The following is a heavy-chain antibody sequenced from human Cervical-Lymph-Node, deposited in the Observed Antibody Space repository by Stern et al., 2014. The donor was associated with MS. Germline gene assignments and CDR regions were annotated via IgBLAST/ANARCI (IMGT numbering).Heavy chain of an antibody. J-gene: IGHJ4*02. CDR3: ARWGYGDYEADY. V-gene: IGHV4-38-2*02. Sequence: QLQLQESGPRLVKPSETLSLTCSVSPYSISSGYYWAWIRQSPGKGLEWIGTTHRSGSTYYNPSLKSRVTISADTSKNQFFLMWTSVAAADTAVYYCARWGYGDYEADYWGQGTLVTVSS. CDR2: THRSGST. CDR1: PYSISSGYY. D-gene: IGHD4-17*01.